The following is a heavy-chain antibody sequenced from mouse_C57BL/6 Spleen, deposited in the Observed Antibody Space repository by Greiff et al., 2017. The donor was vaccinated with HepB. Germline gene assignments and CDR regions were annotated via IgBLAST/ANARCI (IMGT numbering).Heavy chain of an antibody. CDR2: INPSTGGT. CDR3: ARGRTDY. J-gene: IGHJ2*01. CDR1: GYSFTGYY. Sequence: VQLQQSGPELVKPGASVKISCKASGYSFTGYYMNWVKQSPEKSLEWIGEINPSTGGTTYNQKFKAKATLTVDKSSSTAYMQLKSLTSEDSAVYYCARGRTDYWGQGTTLTVSS. V-gene: IGHV1-42*01.